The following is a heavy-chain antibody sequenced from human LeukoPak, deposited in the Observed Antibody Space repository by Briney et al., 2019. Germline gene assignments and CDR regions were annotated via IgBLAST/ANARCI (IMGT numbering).Heavy chain of an antibody. CDR1: GFIFSSYP. Sequence: GGSLRLSCAASGFIFSSYPMNWVRQAPGKGREGVSYISSSITIYYADSVKGRCTISRDNAKNSLYLQMNSLRDGDTAVYYCAKTRTGYYGMDVWGQGTTVTVSS. J-gene: IGHJ6*02. D-gene: IGHD3-10*01. CDR3: AKTRTGYYGMDV. V-gene: IGHV3-48*02. CDR2: ISSSITI.